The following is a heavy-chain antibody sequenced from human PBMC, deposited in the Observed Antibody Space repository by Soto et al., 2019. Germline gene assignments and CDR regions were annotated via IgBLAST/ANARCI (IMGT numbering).Heavy chain of an antibody. CDR3: ARNGVAAADPSPPYYFDY. J-gene: IGHJ4*02. Sequence: SVKVSCKASEGTFSSYAISWVRQAPGQGLEWMGGIIPIFGTANYAQKFQGRVTITADESTSTAYMELSSLRSEDTAVYYCARNGVAAADPSPPYYFDYWGQGTLVTVSS. CDR1: EGTFSSYA. CDR2: IIPIFGTA. V-gene: IGHV1-69*13. D-gene: IGHD6-13*01.